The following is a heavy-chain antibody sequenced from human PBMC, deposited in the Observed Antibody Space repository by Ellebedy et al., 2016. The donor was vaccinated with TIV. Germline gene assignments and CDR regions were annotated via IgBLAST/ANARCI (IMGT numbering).Heavy chain of an antibody. D-gene: IGHD3-3*01. CDR1: GFTFSSYA. CDR2: ISGSLGRT. V-gene: IGHV3-23*01. J-gene: IGHJ4*02. Sequence: GESLKISXAASGFTFSSYAMSWVRQAPGKGLEWVSAISGSLGRTYYADSVKGRFTISRDNSKNTLFLQMNSLRAEDTAVYYCAKDRWSDFWSGDDFDYWGQGTLVTVSS. CDR3: AKDRWSDFWSGDDFDY.